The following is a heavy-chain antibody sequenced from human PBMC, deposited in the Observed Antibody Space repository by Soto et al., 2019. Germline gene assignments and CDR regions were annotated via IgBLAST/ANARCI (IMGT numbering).Heavy chain of an antibody. Sequence: QVQLVQSGAEVKKRXAXVXXXXXXXXXXXXXXXXXXVXXXXXQGLERMGWISAYNGNTNYAQKLQGRVTMTTDTSTSTAYMELRSLRSDDTAVYYCARRQQLSWFDPWGQGTLVTVSS. J-gene: IGHJ5*02. D-gene: IGHD6-13*01. CDR2: ISAYNGNT. CDR1: XXXXXXXX. V-gene: IGHV1-18*01. CDR3: ARRQQLSWFDP.